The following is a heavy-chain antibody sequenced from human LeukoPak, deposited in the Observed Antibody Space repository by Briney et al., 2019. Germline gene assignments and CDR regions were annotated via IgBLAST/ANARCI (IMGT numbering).Heavy chain of an antibody. Sequence: SETLSLTCAVYGGSFSPYYWSWIRQPPGKGLEWIGEINHSGSTNYNPSLKSRVTISVDTSKNQFSLKLSSVTAADTAVYYCARGGFYYGGDCYVDYWGPRTLVTVSS. D-gene: IGHD2-21*02. CDR1: GGSFSPYY. J-gene: IGHJ4*02. CDR3: ARGGFYYGGDCYVDY. CDR2: INHSGST. V-gene: IGHV4-34*01.